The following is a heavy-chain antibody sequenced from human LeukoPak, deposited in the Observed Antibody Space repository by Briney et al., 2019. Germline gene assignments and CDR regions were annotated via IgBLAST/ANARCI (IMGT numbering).Heavy chain of an antibody. V-gene: IGHV1-18*01. CDR1: GYTFTSYG. D-gene: IGHD3-22*01. J-gene: IGHJ3*02. Sequence: ASVKVSCKASGYTFTSYGISWVRQAPGQGLEWMGWISAYNGNTNYAQKLQGRVTMTTDTSTSTAYMELRSLRSDDTAVYYCAREGYYYDSSGYPPRAFDIWGQGTMVTVSS. CDR3: AREGYYYDSSGYPPRAFDI. CDR2: ISAYNGNT.